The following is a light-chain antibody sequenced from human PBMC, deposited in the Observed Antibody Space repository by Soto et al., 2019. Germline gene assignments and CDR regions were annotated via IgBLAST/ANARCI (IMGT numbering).Light chain of an antibody. CDR1: KSISSW. Sequence: DIQMTQSPSTLSASVGDRVTITCRASKSISSWLAWYQQKPGTAPKLLIYKAFSLESGVPSRFRGSGSWTEFPLTISSLQTDDVATDYCQQYNSDSYTFGQGTKLLIK. J-gene: IGKJ2*01. CDR2: KAF. V-gene: IGKV1-5*03. CDR3: QQYNSDSYT.